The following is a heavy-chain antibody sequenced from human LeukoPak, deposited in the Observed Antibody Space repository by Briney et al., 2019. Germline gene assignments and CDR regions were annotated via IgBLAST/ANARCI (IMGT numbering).Heavy chain of an antibody. V-gene: IGHV1-3*01. CDR3: ARLALRQNWFDP. J-gene: IGHJ5*02. Sequence: GASVKVSCKASGYTFTSYAMHWVRQAPGQRLEWVGWINAGNGNTKYSQKFQGRVTITRDTSASTAYMELSSLRSEDTAVYYCARLALRQNWFDPWGQGTLVTVSS. CDR1: GYTFTSYA. CDR2: INAGNGNT. D-gene: IGHD3-16*01.